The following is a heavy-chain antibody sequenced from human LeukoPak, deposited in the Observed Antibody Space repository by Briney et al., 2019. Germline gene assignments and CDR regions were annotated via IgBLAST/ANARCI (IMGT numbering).Heavy chain of an antibody. J-gene: IGHJ4*02. V-gene: IGHV1-18*01. CDR2: ISSYNGNT. CDR3: ARNLGSSSGFDY. D-gene: IGHD6-6*01. Sequence: GASVKVSCKASGYTFTSYGISWVRQAPGQGLEWMGWISSYNGNTNYAQKLQGRVTITADESTSTAYMELSSLRSEDTAVYYCARNLGSSSGFDYWGQGTLVTVSS. CDR1: GYTFTSYG.